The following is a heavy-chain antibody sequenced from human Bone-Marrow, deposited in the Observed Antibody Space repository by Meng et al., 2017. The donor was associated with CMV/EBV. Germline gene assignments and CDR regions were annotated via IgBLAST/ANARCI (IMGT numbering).Heavy chain of an antibody. V-gene: IGHV3-30-3*02. Sequence: CVASGFSFSIYAMHWVRQAPGKGLEWVAVISYDGSNKYYADSVKGRFTISRDNPKHTLYLKMNSLRAGDAAVYCCAGSGWYSGGDYWGQGTLVTVSS. CDR1: GFSFSIYA. CDR3: AGSGWYSGGDY. CDR2: ISYDGSNK. D-gene: IGHD6-19*01. J-gene: IGHJ4*02.